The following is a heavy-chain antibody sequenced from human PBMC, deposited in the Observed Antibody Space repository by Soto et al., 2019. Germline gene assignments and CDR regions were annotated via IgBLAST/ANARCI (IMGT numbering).Heavy chain of an antibody. Sequence: QVQLVQSGAEVKKPGASVKVSCKASGYTFTSSGISWVRQAPGQGLEWMGWISAHNGKTNYAQKFHGRVTMTPDRSTSKAYMELRSMISDDTALYYCASLTLSVGAGWFEPWGQGTLVTVSS. J-gene: IGHJ5*02. CDR3: ASLTLSVGAGWFEP. V-gene: IGHV1-18*01. CDR1: GYTFTSSG. CDR2: ISAHNGKT. D-gene: IGHD3-22*01.